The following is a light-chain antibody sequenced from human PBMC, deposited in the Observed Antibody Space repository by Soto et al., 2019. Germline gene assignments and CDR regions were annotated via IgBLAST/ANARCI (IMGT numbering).Light chain of an antibody. CDR2: DVS. Sequence: QSVLTQPASVSGSPGQSITISCTGTSSDVGGYNYVSWYQQHPGKAPKLIISDVSNRPSGVSNRFSGSKSGNTASLTISGLQAEDEADYYCNSYTSSSTHVFGTGTKVTVL. CDR1: SSDVGGYNY. J-gene: IGLJ1*01. CDR3: NSYTSSSTHV. V-gene: IGLV2-14*03.